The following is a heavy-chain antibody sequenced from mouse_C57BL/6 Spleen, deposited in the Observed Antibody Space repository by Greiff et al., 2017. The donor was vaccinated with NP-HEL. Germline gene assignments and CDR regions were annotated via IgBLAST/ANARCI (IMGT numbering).Heavy chain of an antibody. D-gene: IGHD1-1*01. J-gene: IGHJ4*01. CDR1: GYTFTDYY. Sequence: EVQLQQSGPVLVKPGASVKMSCKASGYTFTDYYMNWVKQSHGKSLEWIGVINPYNGGTSYNQKFKGKATLTVDKSSSTAYMELNSLTSEDSAVYYCARKGTTVVERDYAMDYWGQGTSVTVSS. CDR3: ARKGTTVVERDYAMDY. V-gene: IGHV1-19*01. CDR2: INPYNGGT.